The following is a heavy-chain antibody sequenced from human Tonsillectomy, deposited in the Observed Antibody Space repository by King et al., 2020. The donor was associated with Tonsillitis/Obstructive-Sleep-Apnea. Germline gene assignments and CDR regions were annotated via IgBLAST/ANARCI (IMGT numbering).Heavy chain of an antibody. D-gene: IGHD2-2*01. Sequence: VQLVESGGGVVQPGRSLRLSGAASGFTFSSYAMHWVRQAPGKGLEWVAVISYDGSNKYYADSVKGRFTISRDNSKNTLYLQMNSLRAEDTAVYYCARGGYCSTTSCPEGSYYYYMDVWGKGTTVTVSS. V-gene: IGHV3-30*04. J-gene: IGHJ6*03. CDR1: GFTFSSYA. CDR3: ARGGYCSTTSCPEGSYYYYMDV. CDR2: ISYDGSNK.